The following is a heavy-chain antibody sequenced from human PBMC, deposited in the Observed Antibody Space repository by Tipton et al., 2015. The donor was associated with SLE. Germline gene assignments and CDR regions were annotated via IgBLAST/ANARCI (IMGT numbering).Heavy chain of an antibody. Sequence: LRLSCTVSGDSISSDHWSWIRQPPGKGLEWIGYIYYSGSTNYNPSLKSRVTISVDTSKNQFSLKLSSVTAADTAVYYCARVPVARHYFDYWGQGTLVTVSS. V-gene: IGHV4-59*01. CDR1: GDSISSDH. D-gene: IGHD2-15*01. J-gene: IGHJ4*02. CDR2: IYYSGST. CDR3: ARVPVARHYFDY.